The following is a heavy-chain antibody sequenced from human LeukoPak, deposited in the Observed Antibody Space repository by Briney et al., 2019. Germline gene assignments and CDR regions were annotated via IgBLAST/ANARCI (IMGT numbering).Heavy chain of an antibody. CDR1: GFLVSRYS. CDR3: ARAYCSSITCFE. J-gene: IGHJ4*02. D-gene: IGHD2-2*01. CDR2: ISTSYSGI. V-gene: IGHV3-48*01. Sequence: TGGSLRLSCAASGFLVSRYSMTWVRQAPGKGLEWVSSISTSYSGIYYADSVKGRFTISRDNAKNSLYLQMDSLRADDTAVYYCARAYCSSITCFEWGQGTLVTVSS.